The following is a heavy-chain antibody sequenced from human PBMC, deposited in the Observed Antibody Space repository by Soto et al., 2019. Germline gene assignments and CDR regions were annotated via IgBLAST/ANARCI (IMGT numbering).Heavy chain of an antibody. V-gene: IGHV1-3*04. J-gene: IGHJ5*02. Sequence: ASVKVSCKASGYTFTYYPIHWVRQARGQRLEWMGWINIGNGNTASSQKFQDRVTITRETSASTAYMELTSLRSEDTAVYYCAREPLCGGRCYDNYFDPWGQGTLVTVSS. D-gene: IGHD2-15*01. CDR3: AREPLCGGRCYDNYFDP. CDR2: INIGNGNT. CDR1: GYTFTYYP.